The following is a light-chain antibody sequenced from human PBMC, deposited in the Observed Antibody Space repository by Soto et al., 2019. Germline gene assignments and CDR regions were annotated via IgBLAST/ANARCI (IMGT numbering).Light chain of an antibody. V-gene: IGLV4-69*01. J-gene: IGLJ2*01. Sequence: QSVLTRSPSASASLGASVKLTCTLSGGHSSYAIAWHQQQPEKGPRYLMKLNSDGSHSKGDGIPDRFSGSSSGAERYLTISSLQSEDEPDYYCQTWGTGIQVFGGGTKVTVL. CDR1: GGHSSYA. CDR3: QTWGTGIQV. CDR2: LNSDGSH.